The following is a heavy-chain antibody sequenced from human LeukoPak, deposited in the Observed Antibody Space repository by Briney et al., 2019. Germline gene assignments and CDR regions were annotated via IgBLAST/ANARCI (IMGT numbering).Heavy chain of an antibody. D-gene: IGHD2-2*02. CDR1: GFTVSSNY. CDR2: IYSGGST. J-gene: IGHJ3*02. CDR3: ARVPDCSSTSCYTDDAFDI. V-gene: IGHV3-66*02. Sequence: AGGSLRLSCGASGFTVSSNYMSWVRQAPGKGLEWVSVIYSGGSTYYADSVKGRFTISRDNSKNTLYLQMNSLRAEDTAVYYCARVPDCSSTSCYTDDAFDIWGQGTMVTVSS.